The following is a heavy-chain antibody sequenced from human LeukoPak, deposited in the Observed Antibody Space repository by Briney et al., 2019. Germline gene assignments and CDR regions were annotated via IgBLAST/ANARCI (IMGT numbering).Heavy chain of an antibody. Sequence: SETLSLTCTLSGGSISSNYWTWIRQPPGKGLEWIGYIYNSGSTNCNPSLKSRVTISVDTSKNQFSLKLSSVTAADTAVYYCARDKGLSGYYPGAFDIWGQGAMVTVSS. D-gene: IGHD3-22*01. CDR3: ARDKGLSGYYPGAFDI. CDR1: GGSISSNY. CDR2: IYNSGST. V-gene: IGHV4-59*12. J-gene: IGHJ3*02.